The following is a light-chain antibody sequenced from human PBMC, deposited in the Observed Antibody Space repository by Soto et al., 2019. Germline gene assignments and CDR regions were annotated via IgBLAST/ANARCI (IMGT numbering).Light chain of an antibody. Sequence: DIKLTQSPSTLPASAGDRVAIXXRASQSIDRWLAWYQQKPGKAPEXLIYHASSLETGVPSRFSGSGSGTEFTLTITSVQPDDFATYYCQHYNSYGTFGQGTKVDIK. CDR2: HAS. V-gene: IGKV1-5*01. CDR1: QSIDRW. J-gene: IGKJ1*01. CDR3: QHYNSYGT.